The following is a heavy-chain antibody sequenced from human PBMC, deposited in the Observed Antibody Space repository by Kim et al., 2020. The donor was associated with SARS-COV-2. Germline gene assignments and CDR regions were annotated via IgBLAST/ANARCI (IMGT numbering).Heavy chain of an antibody. D-gene: IGHD3-3*01. CDR3: VRYYDFWSGYSYNWFDP. J-gene: IGHJ5*02. CDR1: GYTFTGYY. CDR2: INPNSGGT. V-gene: IGHV1-2*02. Sequence: ASVKVSCKASGYTFTGYYMHWVRQAPGQGLEWMGWINPNSGGTNYAQKFQGRVTMTRDTSISTAYMELSRLRSDDTAVYYCVRYYDFWSGYSYNWFDPWGQGTLVTVSS.